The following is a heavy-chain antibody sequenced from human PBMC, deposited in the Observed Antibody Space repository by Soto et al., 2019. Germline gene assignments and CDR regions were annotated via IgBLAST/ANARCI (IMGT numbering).Heavy chain of an antibody. V-gene: IGHV1-24*01. Sequence: GASVKVSCKVSGYTLTELSMHWVRQAPGKRLEWMGGFDPEDGDTIYAQKFQGRVTMTEDTSTDTAYMELSSLRSEDTAVYYCATGFSKPPLFGVVITRYYYGMDVWGQGATVTVSS. CDR3: ATGFSKPPLFGVVITRYYYGMDV. CDR1: GYTLTELS. J-gene: IGHJ6*02. CDR2: FDPEDGDT. D-gene: IGHD3-3*01.